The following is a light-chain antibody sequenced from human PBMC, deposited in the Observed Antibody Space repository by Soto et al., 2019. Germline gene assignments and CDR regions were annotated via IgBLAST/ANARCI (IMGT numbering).Light chain of an antibody. J-gene: IGKJ1*01. CDR1: QSVSSN. CDR3: QQYNKWPPWT. V-gene: IGKV3-15*01. CDR2: GAS. Sequence: EIVMTQSPATLSVSPGERATLSCRASQSVSSNLAWYQQKPGQAPRLLIYGASTRATGIPARFSGSGSGTEFTLTSSRLQSEDFAIYYCQQYNKWPPWTFGQGTKVEIK.